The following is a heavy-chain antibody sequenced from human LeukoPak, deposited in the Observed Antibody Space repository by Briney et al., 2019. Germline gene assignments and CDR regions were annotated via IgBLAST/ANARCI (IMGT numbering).Heavy chain of an antibody. CDR3: ARTAARRFDY. J-gene: IGHJ4*02. Sequence: ASVKVSCKASGYTFPSYFMHWVRQAPEQGLEWMGIINPTGGGTTYAQKFQGRVTMTRDTSTSTVYMELSSLRSDDTAVYYCARTAARRFDYWGQGTLVTVSS. D-gene: IGHD6-6*01. CDR2: INPTGGGT. CDR1: GYTFPSYF. V-gene: IGHV1-46*01.